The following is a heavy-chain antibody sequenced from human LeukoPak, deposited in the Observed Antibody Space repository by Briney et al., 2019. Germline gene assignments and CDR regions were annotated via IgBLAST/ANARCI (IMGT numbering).Heavy chain of an antibody. CDR2: IYPGDSDT. D-gene: IGHD6-13*01. Sequence: GESLKISCKGSGYSFTSYWIGWVRQMPGKGLEWMGIIYPGDSDTRYSPSFQGQVTISADKSISTAYLQWSSLKASDTATYYCARHLIAAAGDNWFDPWGQGTLVTVSS. CDR3: ARHLIAAAGDNWFDP. CDR1: GYSFTSYW. V-gene: IGHV5-51*01. J-gene: IGHJ5*02.